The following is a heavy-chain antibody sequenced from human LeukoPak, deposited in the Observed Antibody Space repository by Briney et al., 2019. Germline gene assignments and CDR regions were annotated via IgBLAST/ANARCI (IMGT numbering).Heavy chain of an antibody. D-gene: IGHD3-22*01. V-gene: IGHV1-8*02. CDR3: ARGMFDNSGHYYYFYYALDV. Sequence: ASVTVSCKASGYTFTSYDINWVRQATGQGPEWMGWMNAKSGHTGYAQNLEGRVTMTRDTSTNTAYMELRGPRSEDTAVYFCARGMFDNSGHYYYFYYALDVWGQGTTVTVSS. J-gene: IGHJ6*02. CDR2: MNAKSGHT. CDR1: GYTFTSYD.